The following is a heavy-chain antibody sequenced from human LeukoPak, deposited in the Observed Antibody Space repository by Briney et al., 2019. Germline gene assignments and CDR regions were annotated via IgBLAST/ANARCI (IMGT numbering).Heavy chain of an antibody. V-gene: IGHV4-34*01. D-gene: IGHD6-13*01. J-gene: IGHJ6*02. CDR2: INHSGST. CDR3: ARDCIAAAGFYYYYYGMDV. Sequence: SETLSLTCAVYGGSFSGYYWSWIRQPPGKGLEWIGEINHSGSTNYNPSLKSRVTISVDTSKNQFSLKLSSVTAADTAVYYCARDCIAAAGFYYYYYGMDVWGQGTTVTVSS. CDR1: GGSFSGYY.